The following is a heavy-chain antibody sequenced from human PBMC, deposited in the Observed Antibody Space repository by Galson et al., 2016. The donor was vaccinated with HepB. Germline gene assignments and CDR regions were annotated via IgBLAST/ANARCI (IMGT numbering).Heavy chain of an antibody. CDR3: ARKYSRYWFDS. D-gene: IGHD4-11*01. CDR2: IHYTGTT. CDR1: GGSISGYY. V-gene: IGHV4-59*01. Sequence: SETLSLTCTVSGGSISGYYWSWLRQPPGKGPEWIGYIHYTGTTHYNPSLASRVTISVDTSENRFSLTVRAVTAADAAVYYCARKYSRYWFDSWGQGTLVAVSS. J-gene: IGHJ5*01.